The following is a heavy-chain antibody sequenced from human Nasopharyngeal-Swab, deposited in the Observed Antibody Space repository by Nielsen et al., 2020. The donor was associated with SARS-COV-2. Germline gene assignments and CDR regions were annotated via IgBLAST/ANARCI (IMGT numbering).Heavy chain of an antibody. CDR2: IRSKTHSYTT. J-gene: IGHJ4*02. CDR3: STLPIPALGADY. CDR1: EFTVNDYV. D-gene: IGHD6-13*01. V-gene: IGHV3-73*01. Sequence: GESLKISCVSSEFTVNDYVIHWVRQASGTGLEWVGRIRSKTHSYTTDYAASVKGRFTISRDDSKNTAYLHMNSLESEDTAVYYCSTLPIPALGADYWGQGTLVTVSS.